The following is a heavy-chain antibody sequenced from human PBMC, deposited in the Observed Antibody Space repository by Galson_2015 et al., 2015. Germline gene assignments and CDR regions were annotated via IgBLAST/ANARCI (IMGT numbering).Heavy chain of an antibody. D-gene: IGHD6-6*01. CDR2: IYYSGST. Sequence: SETLSLTCTVSGGSISSSSYYWGWIRQPPGKGLEWIGSIYYSGSTYYNPSLKSRVTISKDTSKNQVVLTMTNMDPVDTATYYCARIGYSSSDAPLWGQGTLVTVSS. CDR3: ARIGYSSSDAPL. J-gene: IGHJ4*02. CDR1: GGSISSSSYY. V-gene: IGHV4-39*06.